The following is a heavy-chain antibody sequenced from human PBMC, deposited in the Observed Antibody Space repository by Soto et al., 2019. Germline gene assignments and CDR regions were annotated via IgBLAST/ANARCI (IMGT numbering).Heavy chain of an antibody. Sequence: QEQLVESGGGVVQPGGSLTLSCAASGFTFRSYGMHWVRQAPGKGLEWVAVVSDDGNYKYYAESVKGRFTISRENSKNPLYLQLHSLSAEDTSVYFFAKVTNPRTKAPDRSALDIWGQGTMVTVSS. J-gene: IGHJ3*02. V-gene: IGHV3-30*18. D-gene: IGHD1-1*01. CDR2: VSDDGNYK. CDR1: GFTFRSYG. CDR3: AKVTNPRTKAPDRSALDI.